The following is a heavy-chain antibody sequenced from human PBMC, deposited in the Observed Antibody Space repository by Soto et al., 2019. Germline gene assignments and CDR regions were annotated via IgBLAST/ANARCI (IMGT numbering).Heavy chain of an antibody. J-gene: IGHJ3*02. CDR1: GGTFSSYA. CDR3: ASEHNEYGEYDAFDI. V-gene: IGHV1-69*01. D-gene: IGHD4-17*01. CDR2: IIPIFGTA. Sequence: QVQLVQSGAEVKKTGSSVKVSCKASGGTFSSYAISWVRQAPGQGLEWMGGIIPIFGTANYAQKFQGRVTITADVSESTAYRELSRLRSEDTAVYYCASEHNEYGEYDAFDIWGQGTIVTVSS.